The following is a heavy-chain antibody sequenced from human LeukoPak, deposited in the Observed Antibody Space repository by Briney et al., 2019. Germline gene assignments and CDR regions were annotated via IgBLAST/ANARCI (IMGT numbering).Heavy chain of an antibody. Sequence: PSETLSLTCTVSGGSISSYYWSWIRQPPGKGLEWIGYIYYSGSTNYNPSLKSRVTISVDTSKNQFSLKLSSVTAADTAVYYCARGRRGYSYGHYYYYMDVWGKGTTVTVSS. J-gene: IGHJ6*03. V-gene: IGHV4-59*08. CDR2: IYYSGST. CDR3: ARGRRGYSYGHYYYYMDV. D-gene: IGHD5-18*01. CDR1: GGSISSYY.